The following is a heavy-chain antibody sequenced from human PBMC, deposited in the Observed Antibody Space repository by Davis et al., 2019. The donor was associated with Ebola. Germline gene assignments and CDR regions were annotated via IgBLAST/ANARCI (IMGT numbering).Heavy chain of an antibody. J-gene: IGHJ4*02. CDR3: ADVETGSAY. Sequence: GESLKISCVASGFTFSSYSFNWVRQAPGKGLEWVSSIFSGGKIFYADSVKGRFSISRDTSKNMLYLQMSSLRVEDTGVYYCADVETGSAYWGQRTLVTVSS. D-gene: IGHD1-1*01. CDR1: GFTFSSYS. CDR2: IFSGGKI. V-gene: IGHV3-66*01.